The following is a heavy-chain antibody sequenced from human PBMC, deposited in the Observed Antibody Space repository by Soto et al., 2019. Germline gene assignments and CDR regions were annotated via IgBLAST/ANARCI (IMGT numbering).Heavy chain of an antibody. CDR1: GGTFSSYA. CDR3: ARPSGIYYGSGSYYQQDYYFDY. CDR2: IIPIFGTA. D-gene: IGHD3-10*01. V-gene: IGHV1-69*13. Sequence: SVKVSCKASGGTFSSYAISWVRQAPGQGLEWMGGIIPIFGTANYAQKFQGRVTITADESTSTAYMQLSSLRSEDTAVYYCARPSGIYYGSGSYYQQDYYFDYWGQGTLVTVSS. J-gene: IGHJ4*02.